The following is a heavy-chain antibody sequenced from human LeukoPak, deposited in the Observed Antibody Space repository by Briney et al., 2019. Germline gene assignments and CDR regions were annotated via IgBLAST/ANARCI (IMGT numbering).Heavy chain of an antibody. CDR1: GGSISSYY. CDR2: IYYSGST. D-gene: IGHD6-13*01. Sequence: SETPSLTCTVSGGSISSYYWSWIRQPPGKGLEWIGYIYYSGSTNYNPSLKSRVTISVDTSKNQFSLKLSSVTAADTAVYYCAREVAAAGTPYNWFDPWGQGTLVTVSS. CDR3: AREVAAAGTPYNWFDP. V-gene: IGHV4-59*01. J-gene: IGHJ5*02.